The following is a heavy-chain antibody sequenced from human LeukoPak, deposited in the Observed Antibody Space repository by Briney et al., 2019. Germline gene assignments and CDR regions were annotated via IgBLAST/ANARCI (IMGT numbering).Heavy chain of an antibody. CDR3: ARDYRAVPIDY. CDR2: ISSSSSYI. Sequence: GGSLRLSCAASGFTFSSYSMNWVRQAPGKGLEWVSSISSSSSYIYYADSVKGRFTISRDNAKNALYLQMNSLRAEDTAVYYCARDYRAVPIDYWGQGTLVTVSS. CDR1: GFTFSSYS. D-gene: IGHD6-19*01. V-gene: IGHV3-21*01. J-gene: IGHJ4*02.